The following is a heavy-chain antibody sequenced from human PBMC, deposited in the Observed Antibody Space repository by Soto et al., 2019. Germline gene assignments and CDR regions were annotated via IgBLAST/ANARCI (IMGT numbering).Heavy chain of an antibody. CDR2: ISGGASDK. Sequence: EVQLVESGGRLVQPGGSLRLSCAASGFMFSAYWMSWVRQDPGKGLEWVATISGGASDKFYVDSVKGRFTISRDDSKNTLYLQMNSLRDEDMAVYYCVREDWYRFDSWGQGTLVTVSS. CDR1: GFMFSAYW. V-gene: IGHV3-7*01. D-gene: IGHD2-21*01. J-gene: IGHJ4*02. CDR3: VREDWYRFDS.